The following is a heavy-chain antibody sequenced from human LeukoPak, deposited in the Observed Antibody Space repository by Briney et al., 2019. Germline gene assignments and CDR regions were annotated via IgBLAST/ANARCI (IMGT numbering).Heavy chain of an antibody. Sequence: SETLSLTCTVSGGSISSSSYYWSWIRQPAGKGLEWIGRIYTSGSTNYNPSLKSRVTMSVDTSKNQFSLKLSSVTAADTAVYYCARAAYAGYYYYMDVWGKGTTVTISS. CDR2: IYTSGST. V-gene: IGHV4-61*02. D-gene: IGHD2-21*01. CDR1: GGSISSSSYY. CDR3: ARAAYAGYYYYMDV. J-gene: IGHJ6*03.